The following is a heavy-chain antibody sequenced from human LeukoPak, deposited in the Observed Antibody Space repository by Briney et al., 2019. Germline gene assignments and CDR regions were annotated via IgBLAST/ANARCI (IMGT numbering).Heavy chain of an antibody. Sequence: GGSLRLSCAASGFTFSSYSMNWVRQAPGKGLEWVSYISSSSSTIYYADSVKGRFTISRDNAKNSLYLQMNSLRAEDTAVYYCARGRSATRYSSGYFYYYYGMDVWGQGTTVTVSS. V-gene: IGHV3-48*04. CDR3: ARGRSATRYSSGYFYYYYGMDV. D-gene: IGHD3-22*01. J-gene: IGHJ6*02. CDR1: GFTFSSYS. CDR2: ISSSSSTI.